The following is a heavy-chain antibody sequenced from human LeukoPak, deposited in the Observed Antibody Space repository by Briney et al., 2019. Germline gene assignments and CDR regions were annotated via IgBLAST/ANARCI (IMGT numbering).Heavy chain of an antibody. J-gene: IGHJ5*02. D-gene: IGHD5-18*01. V-gene: IGHV1-69*13. Sequence: ASVKVSCKASGGTFSSYAISWVRQAPGQGLEWMGGIIPIFGTANYAQKFQGRVTITADESTSTAYMGLSSLRSEDAAVYYCASFVGDTQYANSYNWFDPWGQGTLVTVSS. CDR3: ASFVGDTQYANSYNWFDP. CDR1: GGTFSSYA. CDR2: IIPIFGTA.